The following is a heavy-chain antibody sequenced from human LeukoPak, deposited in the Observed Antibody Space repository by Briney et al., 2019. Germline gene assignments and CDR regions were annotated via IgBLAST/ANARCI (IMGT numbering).Heavy chain of an antibody. Sequence: ASVKVSCKATGHSFTSYVMYWVRQATGQGLEWMGRSNAGNGNTKYSQKFQGRVTITRDTSASTAYMELSSLRSEDTAVYYCARVRSDDYVWGSYRSGPFDYWGQGTLVTVSS. V-gene: IGHV1-3*01. D-gene: IGHD3-16*02. CDR1: GHSFTSYV. CDR2: SNAGNGNT. CDR3: ARVRSDDYVWGSYRSGPFDY. J-gene: IGHJ4*02.